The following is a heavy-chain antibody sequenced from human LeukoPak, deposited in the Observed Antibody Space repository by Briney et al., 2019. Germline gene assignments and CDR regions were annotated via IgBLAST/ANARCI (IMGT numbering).Heavy chain of an antibody. J-gene: IGHJ6*02. CDR1: GYTFTSYA. Sequence: ASVKVSCKASGYTFTSYAMHWVRQAPGQRLEWMGWINAGNGNTKYSQKFQGGVTFTRDTSASTAYMELSSLRSEDTAVYYCARGPHSSGWYHADVWGQGTTVTVSS. D-gene: IGHD6-19*01. V-gene: IGHV1-3*01. CDR2: INAGNGNT. CDR3: ARGPHSSGWYHADV.